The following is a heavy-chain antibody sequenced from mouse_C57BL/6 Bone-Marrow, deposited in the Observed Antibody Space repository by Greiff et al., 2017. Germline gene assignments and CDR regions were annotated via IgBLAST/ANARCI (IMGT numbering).Heavy chain of an antibody. CDR3: ARHGSSLAWFAY. J-gene: IGHJ3*01. CDR2: ISSGGSYT. D-gene: IGHD1-1*01. Sequence: VQLQESGGDLVKPGGSLKLSCAASGFTFSSYGMSWVRQTPDKRLEWVATISSGGSYTYYPDSVKGRFTISRDNAKNTLYLQMSSLKSEDTAMYYCARHGSSLAWFAYWGQGTLVTVSA. CDR1: GFTFSSYG. V-gene: IGHV5-6*01.